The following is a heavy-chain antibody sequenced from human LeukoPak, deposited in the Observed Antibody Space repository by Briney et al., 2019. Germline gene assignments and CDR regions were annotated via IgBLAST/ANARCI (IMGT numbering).Heavy chain of an antibody. CDR1: GGTFSCYA. J-gene: IGHJ6*03. Sequence: AVKVTCKASGGTFSCYAISWVRQAPGPGLEWMGGIIPIFGRANYAQKFQGRVTITTDESTSTAYMELSSLRSEDTAVYYCASTVTRRVLVGYYYYMDVWGKGTTVTVSS. CDR3: ASTVTRRVLVGYYYYMDV. CDR2: IIPIFGRA. V-gene: IGHV1-69*05. D-gene: IGHD4-11*01.